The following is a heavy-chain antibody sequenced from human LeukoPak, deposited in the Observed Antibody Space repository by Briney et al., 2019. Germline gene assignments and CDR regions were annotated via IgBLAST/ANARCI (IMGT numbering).Heavy chain of an antibody. CDR3: ARVPALPRIAAAGTNY. D-gene: IGHD6-13*01. J-gene: IGHJ4*02. Sequence: PGGSLRLSCAASGFTFSDYYMSWIRQAPGKGLEWVSYISSSGSTIYYADSVKGRFTISRDNAKNSLYLQMNSLRAEDTAVYYCARVPALPRIAAAGTNYWGQGTLVTVSS. CDR2: ISSSGSTI. V-gene: IGHV3-11*01. CDR1: GFTFSDYY.